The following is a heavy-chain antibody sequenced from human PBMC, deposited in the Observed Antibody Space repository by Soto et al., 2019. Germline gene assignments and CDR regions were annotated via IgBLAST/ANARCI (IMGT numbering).Heavy chain of an antibody. CDR2: IGSIGGTR. Sequence: EVQLVESGGGLVQPGGSLRLSCAASGFSFSTYEMNWVRQAPGKGLEWVSYIGSIGGTRYYADSVKGRFTISRDNAKTSLYLQMNSLRAEDTAVYYCARLSLGFDYWGQGTLVTVSS. CDR1: GFSFSTYE. V-gene: IGHV3-48*03. CDR3: ARLSLGFDY. J-gene: IGHJ4*02.